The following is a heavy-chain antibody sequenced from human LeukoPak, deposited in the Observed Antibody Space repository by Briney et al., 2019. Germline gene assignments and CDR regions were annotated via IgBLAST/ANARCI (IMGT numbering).Heavy chain of an antibody. CDR2: IYYSGST. Sequence: SETLSLTCTVSGGSISSYYWSWIRQPPGKGLEWIGYIYYSGSTNYNPSLNSRVTISVDTSKNQFSLKLSSVTAADTAEYSCARDGSVAAGTWPSLVDYWGQGTLVTVSS. CDR3: ARDGSVAAGTWPSLVDY. J-gene: IGHJ4*02. V-gene: IGHV4-59*01. CDR1: GGSISSYY. D-gene: IGHD6-13*01.